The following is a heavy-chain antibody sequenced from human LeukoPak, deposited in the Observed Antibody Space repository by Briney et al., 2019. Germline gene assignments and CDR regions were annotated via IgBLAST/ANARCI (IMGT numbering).Heavy chain of an antibody. CDR2: ITSSSSYI. CDR1: GFTFSSYR. V-gene: IGHV3-21*06. Sequence: GGSLRLSCAASGFTFSSYRMNWVRQAPGKGLEWVSCITSSSSYIYYADSVKGRFTISRDNAKNSLYLQMNSLRAEDTAVYYCVRGVGWILDYWGQGILVTVAS. J-gene: IGHJ4*02. D-gene: IGHD2-2*03. CDR3: VRGVGWILDY.